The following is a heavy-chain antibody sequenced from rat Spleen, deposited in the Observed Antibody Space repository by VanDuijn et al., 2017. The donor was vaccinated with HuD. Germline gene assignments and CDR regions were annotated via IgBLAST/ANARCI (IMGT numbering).Heavy chain of an antibody. J-gene: IGHJ2*01. V-gene: IGHV2-47*01. CDR3: VRHEPQDYFAY. Sequence: QVQLKESGPGLVQPSQTLSLTCTVSGLSLTSNSVSWIRQPPGKSLMWMGTVWASGNTNFNSAVQSRLRISRDTSKSQVFLRMNSLQPEDTGTYYCVRHEPQDYFAYWGQGLLVTVSS. CDR1: GLSLTSNS. CDR2: VWASGNT.